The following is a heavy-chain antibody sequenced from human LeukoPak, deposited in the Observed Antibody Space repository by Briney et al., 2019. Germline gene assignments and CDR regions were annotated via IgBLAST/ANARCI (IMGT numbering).Heavy chain of an antibody. D-gene: IGHD2-8*02. CDR2: IIPIFGTA. V-gene: IGHV1-69*06. Sequence: ASVKVSCKASGGTFSSYAISWVRQAPGQGLEWMGGIIPIFGTANYAQKFQGRVTITADKSTSTAYMELSSLRSEDTAVYYCARTHYQLVVYLDYWGQGTLVTVSS. J-gene: IGHJ4*02. CDR1: GGTFSSYA. CDR3: ARTHYQLVVYLDY.